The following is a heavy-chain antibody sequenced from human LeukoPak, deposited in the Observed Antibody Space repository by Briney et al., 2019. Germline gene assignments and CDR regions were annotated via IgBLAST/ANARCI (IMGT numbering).Heavy chain of an antibody. CDR2: ISGSGGNT. CDR1: GFTFSTYA. Sequence: GGSLRLSCAASGFTFSTYAMSWVRQPPGKGLEWVSAISGSGGNTYYADSVKGRFTVSRDNSKNTLYLQMNSLRAEDTAVYYCAKSSSGWYKWSDPWGQGTLVTVSS. D-gene: IGHD6-19*01. V-gene: IGHV3-23*01. J-gene: IGHJ5*02. CDR3: AKSSSGWYKWSDP.